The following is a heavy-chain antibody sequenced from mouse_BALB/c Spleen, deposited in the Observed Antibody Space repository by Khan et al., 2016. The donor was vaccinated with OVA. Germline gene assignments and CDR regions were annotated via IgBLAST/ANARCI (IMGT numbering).Heavy chain of an antibody. CDR2: IYPGNVNT. D-gene: IGHD2-1*01. CDR3: ARWGGNYPSYAMDY. Sequence: QVQLQQSGPELVKPGASVRISCKASGYTFTIYYIHWVKQRPGQGLEWIGWIYPGNVNTGYNEKFKGKATLTADKSSRPAYMQLSSLTSEDSAVYFCARWGGNYPSYAMDYWGQGTSVTVSS. J-gene: IGHJ4*01. CDR1: GYTFTIYY. V-gene: IGHV1S56*01.